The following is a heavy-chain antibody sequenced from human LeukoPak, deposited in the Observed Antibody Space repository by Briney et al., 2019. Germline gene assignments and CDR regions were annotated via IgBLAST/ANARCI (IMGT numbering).Heavy chain of an antibody. Sequence: ASVKVSCKASGYTFTSYDINWVRQATGQGLEWMGWMNPNSGNTGYAQKFQGRVTMTRNTSISTAYMELSSLRSEDTAVHYCARDSSSWSSRTFDYWGQGTLVTVSS. CDR1: GYTFTSYD. D-gene: IGHD6-13*01. V-gene: IGHV1-8*01. J-gene: IGHJ4*02. CDR2: MNPNSGNT. CDR3: ARDSSSWSSRTFDY.